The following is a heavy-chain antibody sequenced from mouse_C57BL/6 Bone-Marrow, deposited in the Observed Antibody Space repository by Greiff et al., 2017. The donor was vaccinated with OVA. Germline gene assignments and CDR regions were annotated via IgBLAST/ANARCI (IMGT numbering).Heavy chain of an antibody. CDR2: IDPETGGT. CDR3: TRDYGSSLDY. D-gene: IGHD1-1*01. CDR1: GYTFTDYE. V-gene: IGHV1-15*01. Sequence: VKLMESGAELVRPGASVTLSCKASGYTFTDYEMHWVKQTPVHGLEWIGAIDPETGGTAYNQKFKGKAILTADKSSSTAYMELRSLTSEDSAVYYCTRDYGSSLDYWGQGTTLTVSS. J-gene: IGHJ2*01.